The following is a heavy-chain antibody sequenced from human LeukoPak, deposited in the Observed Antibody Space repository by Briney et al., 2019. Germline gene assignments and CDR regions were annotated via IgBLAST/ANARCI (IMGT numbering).Heavy chain of an antibody. V-gene: IGHV4-59*01. CDR1: GVSISSFY. D-gene: IGHD3-22*01. J-gene: IGHJ4*02. CDR2: FYNSGSS. CDR3: AIPGPYYSETSSYLVF. Sequence: SETLSLTCSVSGVSISSFYWTWIRQVPGKGLEWIGYFYNSGSSDYNPSLKSRATFSEDTSKNHFSLSLSAVTAADTAVYYCAIPGPYYSETSSYLVFWGQGILVTVSS.